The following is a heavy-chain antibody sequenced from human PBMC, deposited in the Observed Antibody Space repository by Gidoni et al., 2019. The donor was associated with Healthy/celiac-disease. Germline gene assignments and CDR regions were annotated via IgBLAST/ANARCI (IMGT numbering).Heavy chain of an antibody. CDR2: IWYDGSNK. CDR3: ARLAVAATESAWFDP. V-gene: IGHV3-33*01. CDR1: GFTFSSYG. D-gene: IGHD2-15*01. J-gene: IGHJ5*02. Sequence: QVQLVESGGGVVQPGRSLRLSCAASGFTFSSYGMHWVRQAPGKGLEWVAVIWYDGSNKYYADSVKGRFTISRDNSKNTLYLQMNSLRAEDTAVYYCARLAVAATESAWFDPWGQGTLVTVSS.